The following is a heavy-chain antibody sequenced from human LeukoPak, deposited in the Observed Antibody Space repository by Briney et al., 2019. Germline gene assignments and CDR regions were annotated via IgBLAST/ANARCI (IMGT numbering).Heavy chain of an antibody. J-gene: IGHJ6*03. D-gene: IGHD6-13*01. CDR3: ASNILATGSDYYYLDV. Sequence: VASVKVSCKASGGTFISYAISWVRQAPGQGLEWMGGMIPIFGTVNYAEKFQGRVTITADEYTRTAYMEVRSLRSEDTAVYYCASNILATGSDYYYLDVWGKGTTVTVSS. CDR2: MIPIFGTV. V-gene: IGHV1-69*13. CDR1: GGTFISYA.